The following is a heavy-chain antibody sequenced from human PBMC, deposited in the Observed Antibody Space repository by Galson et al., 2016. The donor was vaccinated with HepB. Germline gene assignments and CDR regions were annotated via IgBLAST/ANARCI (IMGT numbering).Heavy chain of an antibody. CDR1: GNTFTGYY. CDR2: INPKSGGT. CDR3: ARGRAAAGLGPYFY. D-gene: IGHD6-13*01. V-gene: IGHV1-2*02. Sequence: SVKVSCKASGNTFTGYYMHWVRQAPGQGLEWMGWINPKSGGTNYAQNFQGRVTMTRDTSISTAYMEVRRLRYDDTAVYYCARGRAAAGLGPYFYWGQGTLVTVSS. J-gene: IGHJ4*02.